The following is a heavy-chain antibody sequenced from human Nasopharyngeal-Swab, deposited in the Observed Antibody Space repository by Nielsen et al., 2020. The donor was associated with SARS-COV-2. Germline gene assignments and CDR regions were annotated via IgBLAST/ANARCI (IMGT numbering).Heavy chain of an antibody. CDR3: ARARSLTDTDYYGMDV. V-gene: IGHV1-69*01. CDR2: INPNSGGT. D-gene: IGHD4-17*01. Sequence: WVRQAPGQGLEWMGRINPNSGGTNYAQKFQGRVTITADESTSTAYMELSSLRSEDTAVYYCARARSLTDTDYYGMDVWGQGTTVTVSS. J-gene: IGHJ6*02.